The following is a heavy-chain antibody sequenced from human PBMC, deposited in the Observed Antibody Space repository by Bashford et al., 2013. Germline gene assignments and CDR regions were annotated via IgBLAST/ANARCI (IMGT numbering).Heavy chain of an antibody. CDR1: GGTFSSYA. V-gene: IGHV1-69*13. D-gene: IGHD3-10*01. J-gene: IGHJ6*03. CDR2: IIPIFGTA. CDR3: ARVGDLYGGDYYYYYYMDV. Sequence: SVKVSCKASGGTFSSYAISWVRQAPGQGLEWMGGIIPIFGTANYAQKFQGRVTITADESTSTAYMELSSLRSEDTAVYYCARVGDLYGGDYYYYYYMDVWGKGTTVTVSS.